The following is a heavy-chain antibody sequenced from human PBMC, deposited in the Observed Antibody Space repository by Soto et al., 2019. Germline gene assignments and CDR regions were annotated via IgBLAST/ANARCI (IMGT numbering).Heavy chain of an antibody. V-gene: IGHV1-8*01. CDR2: MNPNSGNT. D-gene: IGHD2-15*01. CDR1: GDTFTSYE. Sequence: VASVKVSCKASGDTFTSYEINWVRQATGEGLEWMGWMNPNSGNTGYAQKFQGRVTMTRNTSISTGYMELSSLRSEDTAVYYCARLGYCSGGSCRRGNWCDRWGQGTLVTISS. J-gene: IGHJ5*02. CDR3: ARLGYCSGGSCRRGNWCDR.